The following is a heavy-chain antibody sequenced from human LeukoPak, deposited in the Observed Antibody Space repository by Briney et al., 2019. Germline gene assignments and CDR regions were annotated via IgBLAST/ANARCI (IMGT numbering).Heavy chain of an antibody. CDR3: VRRTSGSYSDY. CDR2: ISYSGSTT. Sequence: SETLSLTCAVSGGSISSSNWWSWVRQPPGKGLEWIATISYSGSTTSYNPSLKSRVTISVDTSKNQFPLKLNSVTAADTAVYYCVRRTSGSYSDYWGQGTLVTVSS. CDR1: GGSISSSNW. J-gene: IGHJ4*02. D-gene: IGHD1-26*01. V-gene: IGHV4-39*01.